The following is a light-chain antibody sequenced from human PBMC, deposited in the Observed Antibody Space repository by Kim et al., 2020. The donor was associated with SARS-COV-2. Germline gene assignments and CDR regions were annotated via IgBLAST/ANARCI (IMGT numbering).Light chain of an antibody. CDR1: SNY. V-gene: IGLV2-14*03. CDR3: SSNPSRSNFGV. Sequence: QSALTQPASVSGSPGQSITISCTGTSNYVSWYQQHPGKAPKLMIFDVSDRPSGVSNRFSGSKSGNTASLTISGLRAEDEAAYFCSSNPSRSNFGVLGGGTPLTVL. J-gene: IGLJ2*01. CDR2: DVS.